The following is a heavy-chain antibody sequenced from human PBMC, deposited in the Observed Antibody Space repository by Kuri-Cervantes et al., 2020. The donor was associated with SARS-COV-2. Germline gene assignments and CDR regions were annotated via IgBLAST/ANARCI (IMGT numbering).Heavy chain of an antibody. V-gene: IGHV3-7*01. CDR2: VKQDGSEK. J-gene: IGHJ4*02. CDR3: ARGVRFLDY. D-gene: IGHD3-3*01. CDR1: GFTFSSYW. Sequence: GESLKISCAASGFTFSSYWTSWVRQAPGKGLEWVANVKQDGSEKYYVDSVKGRFTISRDNAKNSLYLQMNSLRAEDTAVYYCARGVRFLDYWGQGTLVTVSS.